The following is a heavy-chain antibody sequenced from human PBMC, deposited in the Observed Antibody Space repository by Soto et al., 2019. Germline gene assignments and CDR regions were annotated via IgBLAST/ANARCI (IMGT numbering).Heavy chain of an antibody. CDR2: ISGSGGST. Sequence: PGGSLRLSCAASGFTFSSYAMSWVRQAPGKGLEWVSAISGSGGSTYYADSVKGRFTISRDNSKNTLYLQMNSLRAEDTAVYYCAKDLGGCSGGSCYTYYFDYWGQGTLVTVSS. V-gene: IGHV3-23*01. CDR3: AKDLGGCSGGSCYTYYFDY. D-gene: IGHD2-15*01. J-gene: IGHJ4*02. CDR1: GFTFSSYA.